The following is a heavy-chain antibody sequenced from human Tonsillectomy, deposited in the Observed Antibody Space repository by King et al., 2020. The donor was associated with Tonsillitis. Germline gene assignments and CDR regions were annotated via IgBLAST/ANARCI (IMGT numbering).Heavy chain of an antibody. CDR3: ARAPDYGGNSMGAFDI. J-gene: IGHJ3*02. CDR1: GFTFSSYW. V-gene: IGHV3-74*01. Sequence: EVQLVESGGGLVQPGGSLRLSCAASGFTFSSYWMHWVRQAPGKGLVWGSRINSDGSSTSYADSVKGRFTISRDNAKNTLYLQMNSLRAEDTAVYYCARAPDYGGNSMGAFDIWGQGTMVTVSS. D-gene: IGHD4-23*01. CDR2: INSDGSST.